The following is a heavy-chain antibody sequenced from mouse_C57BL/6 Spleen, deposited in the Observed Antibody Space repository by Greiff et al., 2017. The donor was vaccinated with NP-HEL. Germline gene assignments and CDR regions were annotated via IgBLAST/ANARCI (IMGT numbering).Heavy chain of an antibody. J-gene: IGHJ2*01. Sequence: EVKLQESGPGLVKPSQSLSLTCSVTGYSITSGYYWNWIRQFPGNKLEWMGYISYDGSNNYNPSLKNRISITRDTSKNQFFLKLNSVTTEDTATYYCARNAIYDGYFDYWGQGTTLTVSS. D-gene: IGHD2-3*01. CDR3: ARNAIYDGYFDY. CDR2: ISYDGSN. CDR1: GYSITSGYY. V-gene: IGHV3-6*01.